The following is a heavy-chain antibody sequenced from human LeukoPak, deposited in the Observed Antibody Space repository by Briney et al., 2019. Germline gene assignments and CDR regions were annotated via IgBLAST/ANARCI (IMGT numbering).Heavy chain of an antibody. D-gene: IGHD6-13*01. CDR3: ARVGGSNWHPLDY. V-gene: IGHV3-30-3*01. CDR2: IAYDGSSP. J-gene: IGHJ4*02. Sequence: GGSLRLSCAASGFILSSHAMHWVRQAPGKGLEWVAAIAYDGSSPHYGDSVKGRFIISRDNSKSALYLQMDSLRVEDTGVYYCARVGGSNWHPLDYWGQGTLVTVSS. CDR1: GFILSSHA.